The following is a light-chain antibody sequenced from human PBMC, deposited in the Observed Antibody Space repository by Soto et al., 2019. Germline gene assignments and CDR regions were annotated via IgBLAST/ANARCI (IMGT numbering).Light chain of an antibody. Sequence: QSALTQPASVSGSPGQSITISCTGTSRDVGAYSSVSWYQQHPGKAPKLMIFEVSNRPSGVSNRFSGSKSGNTASLAISGLQAEDEADYYCNSYTSNNSRVFXTGTKGTV. V-gene: IGLV2-14*01. CDR2: EVS. CDR3: NSYTSNNSRV. CDR1: SRDVGAYSS. J-gene: IGLJ1*01.